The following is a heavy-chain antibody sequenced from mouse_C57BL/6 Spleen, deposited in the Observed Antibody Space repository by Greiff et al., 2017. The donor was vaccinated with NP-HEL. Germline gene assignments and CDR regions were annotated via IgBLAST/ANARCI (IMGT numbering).Heavy chain of an antibody. V-gene: IGHV5-4*01. J-gene: IGHJ4*01. Sequence: DVMLVESGGGLVKPGGSLKLSCAASGFTFSSYAMSWVRQTPEKRLEWVATISDGGSYTYYPDNVKGRFTISRDNAKNNLYLQMSHLKSEDTAMYYCAREKEGYAMDYWGQGTSVTVSS. CDR1: GFTFSSYA. CDR2: ISDGGSYT. CDR3: AREKEGYAMDY.